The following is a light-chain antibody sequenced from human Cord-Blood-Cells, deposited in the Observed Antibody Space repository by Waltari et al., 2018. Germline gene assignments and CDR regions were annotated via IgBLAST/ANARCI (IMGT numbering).Light chain of an antibody. J-gene: IGLJ3*02. CDR2: DVS. V-gene: IGLV2-14*01. CDR3: SSYTSSSTWV. CDR1: RSDVGGDNY. Sequence: QSALTQPASVSGSPGQSITISCTGTRSDVGGDNYVSWYQQHPGKAPKLMIYDVSNRPSGVSNRFSGSKSGNTASLTISGLQAEDEADYYCSSYTSSSTWVFGGGTKLTVL.